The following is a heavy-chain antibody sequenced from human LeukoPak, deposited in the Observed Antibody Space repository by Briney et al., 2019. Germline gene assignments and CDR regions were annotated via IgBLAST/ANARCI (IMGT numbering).Heavy chain of an antibody. CDR2: ISSSGSTI. D-gene: IGHD6-13*01. CDR1: GLTFSSYE. V-gene: IGHV3-48*03. Sequence: GGSLRLSCAASGLTFSSYEMNWVRQAPGKGLEWVSYISSSGSTIYYADSVKGRFTISRDNAKNSLYLQMNSLRAEDTAVYYCARELTQQLVRVFDYWGQGTLVTVSS. CDR3: ARELTQQLVRVFDY. J-gene: IGHJ4*02.